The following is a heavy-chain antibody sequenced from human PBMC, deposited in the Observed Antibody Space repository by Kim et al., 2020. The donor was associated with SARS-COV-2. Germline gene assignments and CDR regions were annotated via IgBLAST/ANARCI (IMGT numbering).Heavy chain of an antibody. CDR3: ARVMGFYYGSGSYYAGHGPQYYYYGMDV. D-gene: IGHD3-10*01. CDR1: GGSISSYY. J-gene: IGHJ6*02. Sequence: SETLSLTCTVSGGSISSYYWSWIRQPPGKGLEWIGYIYYSGSTNYNPSLKSRVTISVDTSKNQFSLKLSSVTAADTAVYYCARVMGFYYGSGSYYAGHGPQYYYYGMDVWGQGTTVTVSS. CDR2: IYYSGST. V-gene: IGHV4-59*13.